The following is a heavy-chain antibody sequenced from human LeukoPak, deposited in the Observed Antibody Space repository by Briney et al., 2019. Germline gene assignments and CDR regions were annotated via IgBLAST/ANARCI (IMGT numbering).Heavy chain of an antibody. CDR2: IKEDGSDK. D-gene: IGHD5-18*01. CDR3: ARDAGYGYDRFDY. J-gene: IGHJ4*02. V-gene: IGHV3-7*01. CDR1: GFILSSYW. Sequence: GGSLRLSCAASGFILSSYWMAWVRQARGKGLEWVANIKEDGSDKNYVDSVKGRFTISRDNAKNSLYLQMNSLRAEDTAVYYCARDAGYGYDRFDYWGQGTQVTVSS.